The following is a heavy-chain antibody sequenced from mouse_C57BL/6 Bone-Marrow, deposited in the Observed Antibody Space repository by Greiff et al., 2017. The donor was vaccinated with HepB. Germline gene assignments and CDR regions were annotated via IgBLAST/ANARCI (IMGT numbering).Heavy chain of an antibody. J-gene: IGHJ3*01. CDR3: TQLRGFAY. V-gene: IGHV6-6*01. CDR2: IRNKANNHAT. D-gene: IGHD2-4*01. CDR1: GFTFSDAW. Sequence: DVMLVESGGGLVQPGGSMTLSCAASGFTFSDAWIDWVSQSPEKGLEWVAEIRNKANNHATYYAESVKGRFTISKDESKISIYLQINSLRAEDTDIYYCTQLRGFAYWGQGTLVTVSA.